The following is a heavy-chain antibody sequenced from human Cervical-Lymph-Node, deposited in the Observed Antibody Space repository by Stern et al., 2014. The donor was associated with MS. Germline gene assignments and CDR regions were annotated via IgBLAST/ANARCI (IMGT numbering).Heavy chain of an antibody. V-gene: IGHV1-69*01. D-gene: IGHD6-19*01. Sequence: QMQLVQSGAEVKKPGSSVKVSCKSSGGTFSSNAINWVRQVPGQGLEWMGGIIPPFGTANYDQKFQGRVTITADESTRTAYMELGSLRADDTAVYYCARTYISGWLDNWGQGTLVTVSS. CDR3: ARTYISGWLDN. J-gene: IGHJ4*02. CDR2: IIPPFGTA. CDR1: GGTFSSNA.